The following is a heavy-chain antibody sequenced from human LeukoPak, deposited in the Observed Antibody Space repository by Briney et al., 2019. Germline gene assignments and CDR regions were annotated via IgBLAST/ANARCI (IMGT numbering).Heavy chain of an antibody. Sequence: SVKVSCKASGYTFTSYYMHWVRQTPGHGLEWMGIINPSGGGTTYAQKCQGRVTMTRDTSTSTVYVELSRLTSVATAVYYCAREEGAAAGTGIDYWGQGTLVTVSS. D-gene: IGHD6-13*01. CDR2: INPSGGGT. CDR1: GYTFTSYY. J-gene: IGHJ4*02. V-gene: IGHV1-46*01. CDR3: AREEGAAAGTGIDY.